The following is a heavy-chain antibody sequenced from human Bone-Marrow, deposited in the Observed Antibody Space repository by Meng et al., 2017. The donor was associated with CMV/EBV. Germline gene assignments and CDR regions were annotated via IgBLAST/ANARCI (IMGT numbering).Heavy chain of an antibody. CDR2: IKSKTDGGTT. J-gene: IGHJ4*02. V-gene: IGHV3-15*01. CDR3: TTDGIVVVPAAIDY. CDR1: GFTFSSYA. Sequence: GESLKISCAASGFTFSSYAMHWVRQAPGKGLEWVGRIKSKTDGGTTDYAAPVKGRFTISRDDSKNTLYLQMNSLKTEDTAVYYCTTDGIVVVPAAIDYWGQGTLVTVSS. D-gene: IGHD2-2*02.